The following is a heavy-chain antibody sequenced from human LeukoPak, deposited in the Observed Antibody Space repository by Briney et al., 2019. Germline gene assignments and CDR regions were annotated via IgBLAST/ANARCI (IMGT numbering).Heavy chain of an antibody. CDR3: ARAEVIAMSRRAFDI. CDR2: IYYSGST. V-gene: IGHV4-31*03. J-gene: IGHJ3*02. D-gene: IGHD2-21*01. CDR1: GGSISSGGYY. Sequence: PSQTLSLTCTVSGGSISSGGYYWSWTRQHPGKGLEWIGYIYYSGSTYYNPSLKSRVTISVDTSKNQFSLKLSSVTAADTAVYYCARAEVIAMSRRAFDIWGQGTMVTVSS.